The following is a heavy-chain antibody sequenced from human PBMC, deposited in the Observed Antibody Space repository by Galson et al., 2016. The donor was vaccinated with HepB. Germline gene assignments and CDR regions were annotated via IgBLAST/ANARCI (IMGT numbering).Heavy chain of an antibody. D-gene: IGHD5-24*01. Sequence: SLRLSCAASGFTFTSYAMSWVRQAPGKGLEWVSGISDSGGSTYYADSVKGRFTFSRDNSKNTLYLQMNSLRAEDTAVYYCAKDYVDMSTGPGLRRGTYYVDYWGQGTLVTVSS. CDR1: GFTFTSYA. CDR3: AKDYVDMSTGPGLRRGTYYVDY. J-gene: IGHJ4*02. CDR2: ISDSGGST. V-gene: IGHV3-23*01.